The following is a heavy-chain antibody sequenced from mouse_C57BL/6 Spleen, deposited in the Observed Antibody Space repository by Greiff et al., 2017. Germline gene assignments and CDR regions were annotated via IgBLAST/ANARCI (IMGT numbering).Heavy chain of an antibody. CDR1: GFTFSDYG. Sequence: EVKLMESGGGLVKPGGSLKLSCAASGFTFSDYGMHWVRQAPEKGLEWVAYISSGSSTIYYADTVKGRFTISRDNAKNTLFLQMTSLRSEDTAMYYCARDPTQATYYYAMDYWGQGTSVTVSS. J-gene: IGHJ4*01. CDR2: ISSGSSTI. CDR3: ARDPTQATYYYAMDY. V-gene: IGHV5-17*01. D-gene: IGHD3-2*02.